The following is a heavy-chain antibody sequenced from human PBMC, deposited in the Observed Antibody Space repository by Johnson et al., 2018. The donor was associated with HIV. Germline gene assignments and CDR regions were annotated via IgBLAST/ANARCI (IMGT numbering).Heavy chain of an antibody. Sequence: QVQLVESGGGLVQPGESLRLSCAASGFTFSSYWMNWVRQAPGNGLEWVTFIQYDGSERSYAASVPGLFTVSRYHSKNTRYMQMNSLRAEDTALYYCARVVQYYDSSGYSTRGGDGLDIWGQGTVVTVSS. J-gene: IGHJ3*02. D-gene: IGHD3-22*01. CDR1: GFTFSSYW. CDR3: ARVVQYYDSSGYSTRGGDGLDI. V-gene: IGHV3-30*02. CDR2: IQYDGSER.